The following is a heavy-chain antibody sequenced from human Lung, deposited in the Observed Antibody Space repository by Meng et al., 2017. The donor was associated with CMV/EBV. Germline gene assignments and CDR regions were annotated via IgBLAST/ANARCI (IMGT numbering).Heavy chain of an antibody. J-gene: IGHJ4*02. Sequence: SVKVSCKASGGTFSSYAISWVRQAPGQGLEWMGGIIHMFGTKSYAQKFQGRVTITTDESTSTAYMELSSLRSEDTAGYYCARESLQSGCFDYWGQGTLVXVSS. CDR1: GGTFSSYA. V-gene: IGHV1-69*05. CDR3: ARESLQSGCFDY. CDR2: IIHMFGTK.